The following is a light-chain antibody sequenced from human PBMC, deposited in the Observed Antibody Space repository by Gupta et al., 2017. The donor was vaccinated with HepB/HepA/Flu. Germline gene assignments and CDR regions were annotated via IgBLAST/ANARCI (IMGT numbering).Light chain of an antibody. Sequence: QSAPTQPPSASGSPGQSVTISCTGTSSDIGAYNLVSWYQQHPGKAPKLIIYDVFQRPSGVPDRFSGSKSGNTASLTVSGLQAEDEADYYCFSYAGNDNWLFGGGTKVTVL. CDR2: DVF. CDR1: SSDIGAYNL. J-gene: IGLJ1*01. CDR3: FSYAGNDNWL. V-gene: IGLV2-8*01.